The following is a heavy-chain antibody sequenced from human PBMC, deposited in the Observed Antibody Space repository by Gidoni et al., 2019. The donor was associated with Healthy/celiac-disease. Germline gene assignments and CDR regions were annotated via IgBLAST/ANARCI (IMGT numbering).Heavy chain of an antibody. V-gene: IGHV3-30*18. Sequence: SSYGMHWVRQAPGKGLEWVAVISYDGSNQYYADSVKGRFTISRDNAKNTLYLQMNSLRAADTAVYYCAKDLDTVRYGAFDIWGQGTMVTVSS. CDR2: ISYDGSNQ. CDR3: AKDLDTVRYGAFDI. J-gene: IGHJ3*02. D-gene: IGHD2-2*03. CDR1: SSYG.